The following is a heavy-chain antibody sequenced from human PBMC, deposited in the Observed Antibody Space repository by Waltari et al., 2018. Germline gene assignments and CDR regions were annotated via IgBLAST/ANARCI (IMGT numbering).Heavy chain of an antibody. CDR3: ARVNFHYDSSGYYYFDY. CDR2: IIPIFGTA. V-gene: IGHV1-69*01. CDR1: GGTFSSYA. D-gene: IGHD3-22*01. J-gene: IGHJ4*02. Sequence: QVRLVQSGAEVKKPGSSVKVSCKASGGTFSSYAISWVRQAPGQGLEWMGGIIPIFGTANYAPNFQGRVTITADESTSTAYMELSSLRSEDTAVYYCARVNFHYDSSGYYYFDYWGQGTLVTVSS.